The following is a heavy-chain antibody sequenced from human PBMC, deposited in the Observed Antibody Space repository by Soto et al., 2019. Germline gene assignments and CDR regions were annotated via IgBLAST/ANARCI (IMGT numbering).Heavy chain of an antibody. CDR1: GGTFSSYA. D-gene: IGHD5-18*01. V-gene: IGHV1-69*01. CDR3: ARGRRGYSYGYYYGMYV. CDR2: IIPIFGTA. Sequence: QVQLVQSGAEVKKPGSSVKVSCTASGGTFSSYAISWVRQAPGQGLEWMGGIIPIFGTANYAQKFQGRVTITADESTSTAYMELSSLRSEDTAVYYCARGRRGYSYGYYYGMYVWGQGTTVTVSS. J-gene: IGHJ6*02.